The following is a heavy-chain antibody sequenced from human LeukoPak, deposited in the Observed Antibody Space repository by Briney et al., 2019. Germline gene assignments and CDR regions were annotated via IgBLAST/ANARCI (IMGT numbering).Heavy chain of an antibody. V-gene: IGHV3-23*01. Sequence: GGSLRLSCAASGFTFSSYAMTWVRQAPGKGLEWVSAISGSGGSTYYADSVKGRLTISRDNSKNTLYLQMNSLRAEDTAVYYCARDLRFGESYWGQGTLVTVSS. CDR3: ARDLRFGESY. CDR1: GFTFSSYA. J-gene: IGHJ4*02. D-gene: IGHD3-10*01. CDR2: ISGSGGST.